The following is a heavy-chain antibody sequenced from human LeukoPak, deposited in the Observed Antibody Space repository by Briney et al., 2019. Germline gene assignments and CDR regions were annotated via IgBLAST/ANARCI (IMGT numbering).Heavy chain of an antibody. J-gene: IGHJ6*03. V-gene: IGHV3-7*04. D-gene: IGHD3-10*01. Sequence: PGGSLRLSCEASAFTFNIYAMSWVRQVPGKGLEWVANIEEDGSEQYYVDSVKGRFTISRDNAKNSLFLQMNSLRAEDTAVYYCARAKRPITLLRGFADYYYMDVWGKGTTVTVSS. CDR3: ARAKRPITLLRGFADYYYMDV. CDR1: AFTFNIYA. CDR2: IEEDGSEQ.